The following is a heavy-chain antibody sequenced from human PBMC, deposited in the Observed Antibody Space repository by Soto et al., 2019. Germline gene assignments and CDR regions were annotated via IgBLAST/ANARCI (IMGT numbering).Heavy chain of an antibody. Sequence: PWGSLRLSCAASGFTFISYSINFVRHAPGKGLEWVSSISGSGGSTYYADSVKGRFTISRDNSKNTLYLQMNSLRAEDTAVYYCAKGGVVTLPYVWGQGTTVTVSS. CDR1: GFTFISYS. CDR3: AKGGVVTLPYV. CDR2: ISGSGGST. J-gene: IGHJ6*02. D-gene: IGHD3-3*01. V-gene: IGHV3-23*01.